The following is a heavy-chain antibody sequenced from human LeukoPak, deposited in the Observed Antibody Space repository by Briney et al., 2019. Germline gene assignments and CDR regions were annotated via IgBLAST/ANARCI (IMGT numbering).Heavy chain of an antibody. CDR3: ARVRGPHIVATITSYSDY. D-gene: IGHD5-12*01. Sequence: RPGGSLRLSCAASGFTFDDYAMHWVRQAPGKGLEWVSGISWNSGSIGYADSVKGRFTISRDNAKNSLYLQMNSLRAEDMALYYCARVRGPHIVATITSYSDYWGQGTLVTVSS. V-gene: IGHV3-9*03. J-gene: IGHJ4*02. CDR1: GFTFDDYA. CDR2: ISWNSGSI.